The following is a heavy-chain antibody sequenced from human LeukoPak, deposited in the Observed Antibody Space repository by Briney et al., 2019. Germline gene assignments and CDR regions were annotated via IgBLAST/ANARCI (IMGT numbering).Heavy chain of an antibody. D-gene: IGHD1-26*01. CDR3: ARPKLKGLSQKWDLAY. J-gene: IGHJ4*02. Sequence: ASVKVSCKASGYTFTSYYMHWVRQAPGQGLEWMGIINPSGGSTSYAQKFQGRVTMTRDTSTSTVYMELSSLRSEDTAVYYCARPKLKGLSQKWDLAYWGQGTLVTASS. V-gene: IGHV1-46*01. CDR1: GYTFTSYY. CDR2: INPSGGST.